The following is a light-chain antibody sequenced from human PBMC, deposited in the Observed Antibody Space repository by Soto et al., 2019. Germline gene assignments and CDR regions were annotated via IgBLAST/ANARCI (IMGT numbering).Light chain of an antibody. Sequence: EIVLTQSPATLSLSPGERATLSCRASQSVSTLLAWYQQKPGQAPRLLIYDASNRATGIPDRFSGSGSGTAFTLTISSLEPEDFAVYYCQQRSNWPGTFGQGTKVEIK. CDR3: QQRSNWPGT. CDR1: QSVSTL. V-gene: IGKV3-11*01. CDR2: DAS. J-gene: IGKJ1*01.